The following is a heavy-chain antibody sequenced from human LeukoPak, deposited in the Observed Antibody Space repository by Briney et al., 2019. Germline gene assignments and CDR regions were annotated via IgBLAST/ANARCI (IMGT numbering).Heavy chain of an antibody. D-gene: IGHD6-13*01. Sequence: SETLSLTCTVSGDSISSGDYYWTWIRQHPGKGLEWIGCIYYSGSSYYNLSLKSRVIISADTSKNHFSLKLSSVTAADTAVYYCARVREATIAPFFDYWGQGILVTVSS. CDR2: IYYSGSS. J-gene: IGHJ4*02. CDR3: ARVREATIAPFFDY. CDR1: GDSISSGDYY. V-gene: IGHV4-31*03.